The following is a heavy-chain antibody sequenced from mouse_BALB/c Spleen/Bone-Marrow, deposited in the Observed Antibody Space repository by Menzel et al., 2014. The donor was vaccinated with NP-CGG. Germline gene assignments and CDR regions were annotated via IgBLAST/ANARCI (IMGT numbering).Heavy chain of an antibody. V-gene: IGHV14-3*02. CDR3: AGDGAY. Sequence: EVMLVESGAELVKPGASVQLSCTASGFNIKDTYMHWVKPRPEQGLEWIGRIDPANGNTKYDPKFQGKATITADTSSNTAYLQLSSLTSEDTAVYYCAGDGAYWGQGTLVTVSA. CDR2: IDPANGNT. CDR1: GFNIKDTY. J-gene: IGHJ3*01. D-gene: IGHD3-3*01.